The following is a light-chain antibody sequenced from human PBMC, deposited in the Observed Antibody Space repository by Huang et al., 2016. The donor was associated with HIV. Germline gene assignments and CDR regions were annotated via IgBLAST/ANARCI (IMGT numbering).Light chain of an antibody. Sequence: DIVMTQSPDSLAVSLGERATINCKSSQSVVYSSHNKNYLVWYQQKPGQPPKLLIYCASNRETGVPERLSGSGSGTDFTLTISSLQAEDVAVYYCQQYYSAPLTFGGGTKVEIK. J-gene: IGKJ4*01. CDR1: QSVVYSSHNKNY. CDR3: QQYYSAPLT. V-gene: IGKV4-1*01. CDR2: CAS.